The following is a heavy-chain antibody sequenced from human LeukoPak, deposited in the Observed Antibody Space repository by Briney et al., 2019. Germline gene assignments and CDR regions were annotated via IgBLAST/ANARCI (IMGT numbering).Heavy chain of an antibody. D-gene: IGHD6-19*01. Sequence: SETLSLTCTVSGGSISSYYWSWIRQPAGRGREWIGRIYTSGSTNYNPSLKSRVTMSVDASKNQFSLKLSSVTAADTAVYYCAREYSSGWDGFDYWGQGTLVTVSS. V-gene: IGHV4-4*07. CDR2: IYTSGST. J-gene: IGHJ4*02. CDR3: AREYSSGWDGFDY. CDR1: GGSISSYY.